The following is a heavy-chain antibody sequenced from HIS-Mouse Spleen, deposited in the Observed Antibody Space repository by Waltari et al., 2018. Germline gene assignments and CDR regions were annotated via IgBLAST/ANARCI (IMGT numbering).Heavy chain of an antibody. J-gene: IGHJ4*02. CDR2: IYYSGST. Sequence: QLQLQESGPGLVKPSETLSLTCTVSGGPIRSSSYYWGWIRQPPGKGLEWIGSIYYSGSTYYNPSLKSRVTISVDTSKNQFSLKLSSVTAADTAVYYCARDLLRNLEPYYFDYWGQGTLVTVSS. CDR1: GGPIRSSSYY. V-gene: IGHV4-39*07. CDR3: ARDLLRNLEPYYFDY. D-gene: IGHD1-26*01.